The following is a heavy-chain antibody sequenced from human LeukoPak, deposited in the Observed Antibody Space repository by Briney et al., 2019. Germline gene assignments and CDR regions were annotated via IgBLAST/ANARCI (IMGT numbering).Heavy chain of an antibody. CDR3: AREDYTTYYFDF. D-gene: IGHD4-11*01. Sequence: GGSLRLSCAASGFTFRSYWMHWVRQAPGKGLVWVSRTHSDGSSTTNADSVKGRFTISRDNAKNTLYLQMNSLRAEDTAVYYCAREDYTTYYFDFWGQGTLVTVPS. V-gene: IGHV3-74*03. J-gene: IGHJ4*02. CDR1: GFTFRSYW. CDR2: THSDGSST.